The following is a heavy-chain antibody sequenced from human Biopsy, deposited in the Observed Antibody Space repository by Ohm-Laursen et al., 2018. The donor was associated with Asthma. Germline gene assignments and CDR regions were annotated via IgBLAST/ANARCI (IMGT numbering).Heavy chain of an antibody. Sequence: SDTLSLTCTVSPGSINDYYWSWIRQFPGKGLEWIGYVHSTGSTRFNPSLKSRLTISVDTSVDQVSLKLTSVTAADTAVYYCVRATSTWSQSGPHYFDHWGQGTLVTVSS. CDR1: PGSINDYY. J-gene: IGHJ4*02. CDR3: VRATSTWSQSGPHYFDH. D-gene: IGHD6-13*01. CDR2: VHSTGST. V-gene: IGHV4-59*07.